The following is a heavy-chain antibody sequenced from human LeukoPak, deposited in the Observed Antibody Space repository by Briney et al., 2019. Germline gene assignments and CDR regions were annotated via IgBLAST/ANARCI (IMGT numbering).Heavy chain of an antibody. CDR2: IYPGDSDT. V-gene: IGHV5-51*01. Sequence: GESLKISCKGSGYNFTSYWIGWVRQMPGKGLEWMGIIYPGDSDTRYSPSLQGQVTMSADKSISTAYLQWSSLKASDTAMYYCARRGSGSYYRDFFDYWGQGTLATVSS. CDR3: ARRGSGSYYRDFFDY. CDR1: GYNFTSYW. D-gene: IGHD3-10*01. J-gene: IGHJ4*02.